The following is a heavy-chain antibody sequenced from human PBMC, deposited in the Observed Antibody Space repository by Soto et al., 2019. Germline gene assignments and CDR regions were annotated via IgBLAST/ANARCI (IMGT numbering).Heavy chain of an antibody. V-gene: IGHV1-69*04. CDR2: IIPILGIA. CDR3: ARDHYDILTGHLLDY. CDR1: GGTFSSYT. D-gene: IGHD3-9*01. Sequence: SVKVSCKASGGTFSSYTISWVRQAPGQGLEWMGRIIPILGIANYAQKFQGRVTITADKSTSTAYMELSSLRSEDTAVYYCARDHYDILTGHLLDYWGQGTLVTVSS. J-gene: IGHJ4*02.